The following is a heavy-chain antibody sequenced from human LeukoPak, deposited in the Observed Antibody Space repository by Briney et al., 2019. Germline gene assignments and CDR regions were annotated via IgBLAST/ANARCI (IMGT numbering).Heavy chain of an antibody. V-gene: IGHV4-38-2*02. J-gene: IGHJ3*02. CDR2: IYHSGNT. CDR3: ARVMRYCSSTSCDAFDI. D-gene: IGHD2-2*01. CDR1: GYSITSGYY. Sequence: PSETLSLTCTVSGYSITSGYYWGWIRQPPGKGLDWIGSIYHSGNTYYNPSLKSRVTISVDTSKNQFSLKLSSVTAADTAVYYCARVMRYCSSTSCDAFDIWGQGTMVTVSS.